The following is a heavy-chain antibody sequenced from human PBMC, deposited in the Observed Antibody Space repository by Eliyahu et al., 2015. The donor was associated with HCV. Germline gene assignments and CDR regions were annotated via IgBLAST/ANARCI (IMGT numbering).Heavy chain of an antibody. CDR1: GFTFSSYS. J-gene: IGHJ6*03. CDR3: ARVDLVSSSPYYYYYMDV. CDR2: ISSSSSYI. V-gene: IGHV3-21*01. D-gene: IGHD6-6*01. Sequence: EVQLVESGGGLVKPGGSLRLSCAASGFTFSSYSMNWVRQAPGKGLEWVSSISSSSSYIYYADSVKGRFTISRDNAKNSLYLQMNSLRAEDTAVYYCARVDLVSSSPYYYYYMDVWGKGTTVTVSS.